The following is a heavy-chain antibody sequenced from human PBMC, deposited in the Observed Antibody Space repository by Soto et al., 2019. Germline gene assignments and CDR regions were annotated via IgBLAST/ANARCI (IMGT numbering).Heavy chain of an antibody. Sequence: QVQLVESGGGVVQPGRSLRLSCAASGFTFSSYGMHWVRQAPGKGLEWVAVISYDGSNKYYADSVKGRFTISRDNTKNTLYLQMNSLRAEDTAVYYCAKDLMTTLTTFYYLYGMDVWGQGTTVTVSS. V-gene: IGHV3-30*18. J-gene: IGHJ6*02. CDR3: AKDLMTTLTTFYYLYGMDV. CDR2: ISYDGSNK. CDR1: GFTFSSYG. D-gene: IGHD4-17*01.